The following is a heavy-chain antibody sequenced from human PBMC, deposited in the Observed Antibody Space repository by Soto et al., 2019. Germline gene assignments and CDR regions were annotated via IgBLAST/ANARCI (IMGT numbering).Heavy chain of an antibody. V-gene: IGHV1-2*02. J-gene: IGHJ4*02. Sequence: ASVKVSCKASGYTFTGYYMHWVRQAPGQGLEWIGWINPNSGGTNYAQKFQGRVTMTRDTSISTAYMELSRLRSDDTAVYYCTSYTAVAGTLDFDYWGQGTLVTVSS. CDR2: INPNSGGT. D-gene: IGHD6-19*01. CDR1: GYTFTGYY. CDR3: TSYTAVAGTLDFDY.